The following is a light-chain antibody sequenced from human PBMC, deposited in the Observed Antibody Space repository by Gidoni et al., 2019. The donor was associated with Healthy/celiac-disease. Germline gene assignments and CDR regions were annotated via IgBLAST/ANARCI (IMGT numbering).Light chain of an antibody. J-gene: IGKJ4*01. CDR2: YAF. CDR1: QDIGSH. V-gene: IGKV1-9*01. Sequence: DIQLTQSPSFLSASVGDRVTITCRASQDIGSHIAWYQQKPGKAPKLLIYYAFILQSGVPSRFSGSRSGTEFSLTISSLQPGDFATYYCQQANSHLALTFGGGTKVDI. CDR3: QQANSHLALT.